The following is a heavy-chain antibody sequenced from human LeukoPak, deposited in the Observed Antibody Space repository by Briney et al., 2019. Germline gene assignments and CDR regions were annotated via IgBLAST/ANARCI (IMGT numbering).Heavy chain of an antibody. J-gene: IGHJ4*02. CDR1: GYSISSGYY. CDR2: IYHSGST. D-gene: IGHD1-26*01. V-gene: IGHV4-38-2*02. Sequence: SETLSLTCTVSGYSISSGYYWGWIRQPPGKGLEWIGSIYHSGSTYYNPSLKIRVTISVDTSKNQFSLKLSSVTAADTAVYYCARLAGATPFDYWGQGTLVTVSS. CDR3: ARLAGATPFDY.